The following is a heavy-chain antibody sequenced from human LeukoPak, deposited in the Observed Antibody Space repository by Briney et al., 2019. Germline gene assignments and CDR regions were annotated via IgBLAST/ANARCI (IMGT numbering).Heavy chain of an antibody. V-gene: IGHV1-8*01. J-gene: IGHJ6*02. CDR1: GYTFTSYD. CDR2: MNPNSGNT. Sequence: ASVKVSCKASGYTFTSYDINWVRQATGQGLEWMGWMNPNSGNTGYAQKFQGRVTMTRDTSISTAYMELSRLRFDDTAVYYCAKYCSGGSPPSYGMDVWGQGTTVTVSS. CDR3: AKYCSGGSPPSYGMDV. D-gene: IGHD2-15*01.